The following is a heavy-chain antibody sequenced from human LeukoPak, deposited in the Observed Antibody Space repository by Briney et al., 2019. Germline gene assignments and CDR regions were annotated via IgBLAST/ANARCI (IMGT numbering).Heavy chain of an antibody. Sequence: GGSLRLSCAASGFTLSNYWMSWVRQAPGKELEWVANVKHDGTETFYMDSVKGRLTISRDNAKNSLYLQMNSLRVEDTGVYYCARVQGRSGPGIFVYWGQGTLVTVSS. CDR2: VKHDGTET. V-gene: IGHV3-7*01. J-gene: IGHJ1*01. D-gene: IGHD3-3*01. CDR1: GFTLSNYW. CDR3: ARVQGRSGPGIFVY.